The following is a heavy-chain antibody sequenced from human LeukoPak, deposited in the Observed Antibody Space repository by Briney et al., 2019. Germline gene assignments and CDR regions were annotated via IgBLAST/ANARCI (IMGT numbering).Heavy chain of an antibody. D-gene: IGHD1-14*01. J-gene: IGHJ4*02. Sequence: SVRVSCKASGYTFTSYGISWVRQAPGQGLEWMGGIIPIFGTANYAQKFQGRVTITADESTSTAYMELSSLRSEDTAVYYCARDRNRDFDYWGQGTLVTVSS. CDR1: GYTFTSYG. CDR2: IIPIFGTA. CDR3: ARDRNRDFDY. V-gene: IGHV1-69*13.